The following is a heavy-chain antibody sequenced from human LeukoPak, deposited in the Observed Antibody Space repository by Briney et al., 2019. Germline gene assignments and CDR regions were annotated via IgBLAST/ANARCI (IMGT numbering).Heavy chain of an antibody. CDR3: ARDLGDCSSTSCNPLGWFDP. J-gene: IGHJ5*02. D-gene: IGHD2-2*01. Sequence: PSETLSLTCTVSGGSISSYYWSWIRQPPGKGLEWIGYIYYSGSTNYNPSLKSRVTISVDTSKNQVSLKLSSVTAADTAVYYCARDLGDCSSTSCNPLGWFDPWGQGTLVTVSS. V-gene: IGHV4-59*12. CDR2: IYYSGST. CDR1: GGSISSYY.